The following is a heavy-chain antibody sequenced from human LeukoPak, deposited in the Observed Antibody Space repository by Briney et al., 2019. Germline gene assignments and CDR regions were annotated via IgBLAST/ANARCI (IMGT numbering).Heavy chain of an antibody. CDR2: IKQDGSVQ. J-gene: IGHJ4*02. CDR1: GFTFSNYW. Sequence: GGSLRLSCTASGFTFSNYWMSWVRQAPAKGLEWVANIKQDGSVQYYVDSVKGRFTISRDNAKNSLYLQMSSLRAEDTAVYYCARKWAVAGSSYFDYWGQGTLVTVSS. CDR3: ARKWAVAGSSYFDY. D-gene: IGHD6-19*01. V-gene: IGHV3-7*03.